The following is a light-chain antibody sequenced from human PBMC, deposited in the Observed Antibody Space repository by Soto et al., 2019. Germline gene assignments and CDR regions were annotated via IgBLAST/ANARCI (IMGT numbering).Light chain of an antibody. V-gene: IGLV2-23*01. J-gene: IGLJ1*01. Sequence: QSALTQPASVSGSPGQSITISCTASSSHIGSSNLVSWYQHHSGKAPKLIIYEGNKRPSGVSNRFPGSKSGKTASLTISGLQAEDEGTYYCCSYAGSSPLYVFGTGTKLTVL. CDR2: EGN. CDR1: SSHIGSSNL. CDR3: CSYAGSSPLYV.